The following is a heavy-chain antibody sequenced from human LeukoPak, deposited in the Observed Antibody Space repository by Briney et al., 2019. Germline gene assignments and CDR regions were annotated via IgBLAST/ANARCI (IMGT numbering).Heavy chain of an antibody. CDR2: IDSSGST. D-gene: IGHD3-22*01. CDR1: GGSISRSSYY. V-gene: IGHV4-39*01. J-gene: IGHJ4*02. Sequence: PSETLSLTCTVSGGSISRSSYYWGWTRQPPGKGLEWIGTIDSSGSTYYSPSLKSRVTISVETSKNEFSLKLTSVTAADTAVYYCARHGDGDSGGYYYLGYWGQGALVTVSS. CDR3: ARHGDGDSGGYYYLGY.